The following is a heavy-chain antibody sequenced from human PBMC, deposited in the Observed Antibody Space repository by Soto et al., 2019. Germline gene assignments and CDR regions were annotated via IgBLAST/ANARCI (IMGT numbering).Heavy chain of an antibody. J-gene: IGHJ4*02. D-gene: IGHD2-21*02. CDR2: MHANTGLT. Sequence: SAKVSWKASGITFTNLYLNWARQAPGQGLDWMGWMHANTGLTGHAQKFQGRLFLTRDTSIATAYMELSSLRAADTAVYYCSRASILRLTPYPNDYWGQGILVTVSS. CDR1: GITFTNLY. V-gene: IGHV1-8*01. CDR3: SRASILRLTPYPNDY.